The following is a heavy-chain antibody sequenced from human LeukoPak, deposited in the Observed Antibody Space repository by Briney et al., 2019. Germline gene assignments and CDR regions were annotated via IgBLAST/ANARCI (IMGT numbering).Heavy chain of an antibody. Sequence: PSETLSLTCTVSGGSISSYYWSWIRQPPGKGLEWIGYIYYSGSTNYNPSLKSRVTMSVDTSKNQFPLKLSSVTAADTAVYYCARGRLGELSLFDYWGQGTLVTVSS. J-gene: IGHJ4*02. CDR1: GGSISSYY. CDR2: IYYSGST. D-gene: IGHD3-16*02. CDR3: ARGRLGELSLFDY. V-gene: IGHV4-59*01.